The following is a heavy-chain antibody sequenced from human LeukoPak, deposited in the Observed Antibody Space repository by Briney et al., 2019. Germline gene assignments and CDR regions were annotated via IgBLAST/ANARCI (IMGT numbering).Heavy chain of an antibody. V-gene: IGHV3-48*03. Sequence: YISSSASTIYYAASVTARFTMSRDNAKNSLYLQMNSLRAEDTAAYYCARTGYDFWSGPPDYWGQGTLVTVSS. D-gene: IGHD3-3*01. CDR2: ISSSASTI. CDR3: ARTGYDFWSGPPDY. J-gene: IGHJ4*02.